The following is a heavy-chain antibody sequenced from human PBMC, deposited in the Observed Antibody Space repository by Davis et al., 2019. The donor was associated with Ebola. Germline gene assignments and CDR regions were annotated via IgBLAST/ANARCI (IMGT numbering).Heavy chain of an antibody. J-gene: IGHJ4*02. D-gene: IGHD5-12*01. Sequence: ASVKVSCKASGYTFTSYDINWVRQATGQGLEWMGWMNPNSGNTGYAQKFQGRVTMTRNTSISTAYMELSSLRSEDTAVYYCAREATAYSGYDYWGQGTLVTVSS. V-gene: IGHV1-8*01. CDR2: MNPNSGNT. CDR3: AREATAYSGYDY. CDR1: GYTFTSYD.